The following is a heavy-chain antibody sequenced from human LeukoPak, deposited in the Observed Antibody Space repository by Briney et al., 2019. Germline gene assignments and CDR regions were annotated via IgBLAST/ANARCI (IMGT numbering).Heavy chain of an antibody. D-gene: IGHD6-13*01. J-gene: IGHJ3*01. CDR3: ARAKIAAAGTGAFDV. Sequence: PGGSLRLSCAASGFTFSSYAMTWVRQAPGKGLEWVSAFSATDGSAQYAESVEGRFTISRDNSKNTLFLQMNSLGAEDTAVYYCARAKIAAAGTGAFDVWGQGTLDTVSS. V-gene: IGHV3-23*01. CDR2: FSATDGSA. CDR1: GFTFSSYA.